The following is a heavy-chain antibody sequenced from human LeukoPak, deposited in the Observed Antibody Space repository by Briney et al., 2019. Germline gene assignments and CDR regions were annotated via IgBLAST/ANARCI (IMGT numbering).Heavy chain of an antibody. CDR2: ISGSGGST. D-gene: IGHD2-21*02. Sequence: GGSLRLSCAASGFTFSSYAMSWVRQAPGKGLEWVSAISGSGGSTYYADSVKGRFTISRDNSKNTLYLQMNSLRAEDTAVYYCADGGDVYGIFDYWGQRTLVTVSS. CDR3: ADGGDVYGIFDY. V-gene: IGHV3-23*01. J-gene: IGHJ4*02. CDR1: GFTFSSYA.